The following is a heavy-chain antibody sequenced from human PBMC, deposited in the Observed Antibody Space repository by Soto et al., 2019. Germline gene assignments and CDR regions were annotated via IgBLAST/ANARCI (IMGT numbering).Heavy chain of an antibody. D-gene: IGHD3-16*01. CDR3: ARDGGGLAH. CDR1: GFTFGSYW. V-gene: IGHV3-74*01. CDR2: ISPDGTST. J-gene: IGHJ4*02. Sequence: EVQLVESGGGLVQPGGSLRLSCAASGFTFGSYWMHWVRQAPGKGLVWVSRISPDGTSTSNADSVKGRFTISRDNTKHTLHLQMDSLRAENTAVYYCARDGGGLAHWGQGTLVIVSS.